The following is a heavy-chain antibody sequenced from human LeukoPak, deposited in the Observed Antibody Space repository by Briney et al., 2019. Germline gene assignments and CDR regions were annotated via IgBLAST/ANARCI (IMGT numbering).Heavy chain of an antibody. CDR1: GFSFSRYS. V-gene: IGHV3-48*01. CDR2: ISSDGSTI. Sequence: GGSLRLSCTASGFSFSRYSMNWVRQAPGKGLEWISYISSDGSTIYYADSVKGRFTISRDNARNSLYLQMNSLRAEDTAVYYCARDPAMQTWLSAYYFDYWGQGTQVSVSS. D-gene: IGHD3-22*01. J-gene: IGHJ4*02. CDR3: ARDPAMQTWLSAYYFDY.